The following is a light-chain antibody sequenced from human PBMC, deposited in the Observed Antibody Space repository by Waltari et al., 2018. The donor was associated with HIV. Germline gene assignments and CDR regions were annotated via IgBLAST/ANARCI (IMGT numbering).Light chain of an antibody. CDR1: NSNIGSNS. CDR3: AAWDDSRNGEVI. CDR2: SNN. V-gene: IGLV1-44*01. Sequence: QSVLTQPPSASGTPGQRVTISCSGRNSNIGSNSVNWYQQVPGTAPKLLIYSNNQRPSGGPDRFSGSKSCNSASLAISGLRSEDEADYYCAAWDDSRNGEVIFGGGTKLTVL. J-gene: IGLJ2*01.